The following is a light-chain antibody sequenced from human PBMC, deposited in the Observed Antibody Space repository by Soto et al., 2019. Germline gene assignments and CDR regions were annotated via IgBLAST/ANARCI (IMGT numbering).Light chain of an antibody. CDR1: QGISSY. CDR3: QQLDSHRLT. J-gene: IGKJ4*01. V-gene: IGKV1-9*01. CDR2: AVS. Sequence: DIQLTQSPSFLSASVGDRVTITCRASQGISSYFAWYQQKPGTAPKLLIYAVSTLQSGVPSKFSGNAYGPEFTLTISRLQPEEFPTYYCQQLDSHRLTFGGETKVDIK.